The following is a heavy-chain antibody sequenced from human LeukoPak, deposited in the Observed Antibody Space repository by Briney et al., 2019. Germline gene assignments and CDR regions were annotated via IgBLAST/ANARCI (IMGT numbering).Heavy chain of an antibody. CDR2: INHSGST. V-gene: IGHV4-34*01. Sequence: SETLSLTCAVYGGSFSGYYWSWIRQPPGKGLEWIGEINHSGSTNYNPSLKSRVTISVDTSKSQFSLKLSSVTAADTAVYYCARADYGYSGHDFVPIFDYWGLGTLVTVSS. CDR1: GGSFSGYY. J-gene: IGHJ4*02. D-gene: IGHD5-12*01. CDR3: ARADYGYSGHDFVPIFDY.